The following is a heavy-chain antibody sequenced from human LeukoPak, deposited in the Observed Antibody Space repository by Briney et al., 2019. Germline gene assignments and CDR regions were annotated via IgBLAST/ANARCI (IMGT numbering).Heavy chain of an antibody. J-gene: IGHJ4*02. V-gene: IGHV3-30-3*01. D-gene: IGHD5-24*01. CDR3: ARGSRDGYNKVGRHFDY. CDR1: GFTFSSYA. Sequence: GGSLRLSCAASGFTFSSYAMHWVRQAPGKGLEWVAVISYDGSNKYYADSVKGRFTISRDNSKNTLYLQMNSLRAEDTAVYYCARGSRDGYNKVGRHFDYWGQGTLVTVSS. CDR2: ISYDGSNK.